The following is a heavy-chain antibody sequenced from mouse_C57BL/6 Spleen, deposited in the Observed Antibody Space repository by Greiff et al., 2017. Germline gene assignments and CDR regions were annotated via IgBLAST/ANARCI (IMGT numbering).Heavy chain of an antibody. CDR3: ARSGYGNYDWYFDV. J-gene: IGHJ1*03. CDR2: INPNNGGT. Sequence: EVQLQQSGPELVKPGASVKIPCKASGYTFTDYNMDWVKQSHGKSLEWIGDINPNNGGTIYNQKFKGKATLTVDKSSSTAYMELRSLTSEDTAVYYCARSGYGNYDWYFDVWGTGTTVTVSS. CDR1: GYTFTDYN. D-gene: IGHD2-10*02. V-gene: IGHV1-18*01.